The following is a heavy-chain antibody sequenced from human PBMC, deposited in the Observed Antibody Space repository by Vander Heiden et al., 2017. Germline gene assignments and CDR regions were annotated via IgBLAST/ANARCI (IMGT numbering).Heavy chain of an antibody. CDR3: SRWRRAGNYPAGFDV. CDR1: RFTFSDYS. V-gene: IGHV3-11*01. D-gene: IGHD2-15*01. CDR2: ISSSVTTI. Sequence: QVQLVESGGGLVNPGGSLRLSCATSRFTFSDYSMSWIRQAPGKGLEWLSYISSSVTTIYYADSGKGRFTISRDNAKNALFLQMNSLRAEDTAVYFCSRWRRAGNYPAGFDVWGRGTMV. J-gene: IGHJ3*01.